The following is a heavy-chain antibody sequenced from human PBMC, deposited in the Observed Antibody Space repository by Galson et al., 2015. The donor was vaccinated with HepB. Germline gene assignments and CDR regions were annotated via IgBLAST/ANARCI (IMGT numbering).Heavy chain of an antibody. D-gene: IGHD3-10*01. CDR1: GFIFSDSV. CDR3: ARETGSGRGRGDY. Sequence: SLRLSCAAYGFIFSDSVFHWARQAPGKGLEWLTVISYDGTNTYYADSVKGRFTISRDNSNNTLYLQMDSMTPDDTATYYCARETGSGRGRGDYWGQGTLVTVSS. V-gene: IGHV3-30*04. J-gene: IGHJ4*02. CDR2: ISYDGTNT.